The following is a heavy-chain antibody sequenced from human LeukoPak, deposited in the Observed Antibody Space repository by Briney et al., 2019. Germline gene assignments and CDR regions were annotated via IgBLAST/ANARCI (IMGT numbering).Heavy chain of an antibody. CDR2: IIPSGHTT. CDR1: GFTFSSHG. Sequence: GGSLRLSCVASGFTFSSHGMNWVRQAPGKGLEWVSGIIPSGHTTYYADSVGGRFTISRDNSRNTVYLQMNSLRAEDTAVYYCAKDDRWLQFCCWGQGTLVTVSA. J-gene: IGHJ4*02. CDR3: AKDDRWLQFCC. D-gene: IGHD5-24*01. V-gene: IGHV3-23*01.